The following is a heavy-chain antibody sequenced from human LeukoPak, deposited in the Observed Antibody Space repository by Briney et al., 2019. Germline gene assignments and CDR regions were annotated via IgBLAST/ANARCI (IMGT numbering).Heavy chain of an antibody. Sequence: SETLSLTCTVSGDPISSYFWSWIRRPPGKGLEWIGYISNSGSTNYNPSLKSRVTISADTSKNQFSLKLSSVTAADTAIYYCARYYYDSSGSHHFDYWGQGTLVTVSS. CDR1: GDPISSYF. CDR3: ARYYYDSSGSHHFDY. V-gene: IGHV4-59*08. D-gene: IGHD3-22*01. J-gene: IGHJ4*02. CDR2: ISNSGST.